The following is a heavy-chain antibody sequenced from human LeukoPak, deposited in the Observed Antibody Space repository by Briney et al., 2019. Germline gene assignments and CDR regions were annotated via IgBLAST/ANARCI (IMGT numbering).Heavy chain of an antibody. CDR2: IWYDGSNK. J-gene: IGHJ4*02. D-gene: IGHD3-9*01. CDR3: ARGGYYDILTGYNY. CDR1: GFTFSSYG. V-gene: IGHV3-33*01. Sequence: GGSLRLSCAASGFTFSSYGMHWVRQAPGKGLEWVAVIWYDGSNKYYADSVKGRFTISRDNSKNTLYPQMNSLRAEDTAVYYCARGGYYDILTGYNYWGQGTLVTVSS.